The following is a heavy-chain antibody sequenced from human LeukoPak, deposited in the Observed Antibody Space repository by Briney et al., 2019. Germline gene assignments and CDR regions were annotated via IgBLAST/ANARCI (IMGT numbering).Heavy chain of an antibody. CDR3: ARYHADSVAGFDP. J-gene: IGHJ5*02. V-gene: IGHV3-66*01. CDR2: IYTGGST. Sequence: GGSLRLSCAASGFTFSDHYMAWVRQAPGKGLEWVSVIYTGGSTHYADSVKDRFTTSRDNSKSTLYLQMNSLTVEDTAVYYCARYHADSVAGFDPWGQGTQVTVSS. D-gene: IGHD4-17*01. CDR1: GFTFSDHY.